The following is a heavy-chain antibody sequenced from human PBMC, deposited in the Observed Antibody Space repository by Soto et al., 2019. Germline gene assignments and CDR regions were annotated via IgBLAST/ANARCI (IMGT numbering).Heavy chain of an antibody. CDR2: LNPNSGGT. CDR3: AIYCLAGAGGYRLDFGY. V-gene: IGHV1-2*02. D-gene: IGHD6-19*01. Sequence: GKGLEWMGWLNPNSGGTNYAQKFQGRVTMTRDTPISTAYMELSRLRSDDTAVYYCAIYCLAGAGGYRLDFGYWGQGTLVTVPS. J-gene: IGHJ4*02.